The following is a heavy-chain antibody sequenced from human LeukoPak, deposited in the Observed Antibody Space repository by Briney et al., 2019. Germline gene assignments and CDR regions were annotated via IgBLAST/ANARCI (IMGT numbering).Heavy chain of an antibody. D-gene: IGHD3-3*01. CDR3: AGTLVVLRFLEWSSESWFDP. J-gene: IGHJ5*02. Sequence: SVKVSCKASGGTFNSYAISWVRQAPGQGLEWMGGIIPIFGTANYAQKFQGRVTITTDESTSTAYMELSSLRSEDTAVYYCAGTLVVLRFLEWSSESWFDPWGQGTLVTVSS. CDR2: IIPIFGTA. CDR1: GGTFNSYA. V-gene: IGHV1-69*05.